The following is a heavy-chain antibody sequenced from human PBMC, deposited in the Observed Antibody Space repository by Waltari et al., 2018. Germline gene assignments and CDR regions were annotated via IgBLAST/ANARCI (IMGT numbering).Heavy chain of an antibody. V-gene: IGHV1-69*08. J-gene: IGHJ5*02. CDR2: IIPIFGTA. Sequence: QVQLVQSGAEVKKPGSSVKVSCKASGGTFSSYAISWVRQAPGQGLEWMGRIIPIFGTANYAQKFQGKVTITADKSTSTAYRELSSLRSEDTAVYYCARDRDYIWGSYRQPYNWFDPWGQGTLVTVSS. CDR3: ARDRDYIWGSYRQPYNWFDP. D-gene: IGHD3-16*02. CDR1: GGTFSSYA.